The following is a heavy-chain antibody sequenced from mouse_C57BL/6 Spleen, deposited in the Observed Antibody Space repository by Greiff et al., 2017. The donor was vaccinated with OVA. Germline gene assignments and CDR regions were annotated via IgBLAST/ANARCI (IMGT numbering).Heavy chain of an antibody. Sequence: EVKLVESGGGLVQPGGSMKLSCVASGFTFSNYWMNWVRQSPEKGLEWVAQIRLKSDNYATHYAESVKGRFTISRDDSKSGVYLQMNNLRAEDTGIYYCTVYYYVSSPYWGQGTTLTVSS. CDR2: IRLKSDNYAT. D-gene: IGHD1-1*01. V-gene: IGHV6-3*01. J-gene: IGHJ2*01. CDR1: GFTFSNYW. CDR3: TVYYYVSSPY.